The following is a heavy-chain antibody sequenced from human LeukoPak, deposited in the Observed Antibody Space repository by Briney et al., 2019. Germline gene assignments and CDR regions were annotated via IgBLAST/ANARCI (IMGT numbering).Heavy chain of an antibody. CDR1: GGSISSHY. V-gene: IGHV4-59*11. J-gene: IGHJ4*02. D-gene: IGHD5-24*01. CDR3: ARVGRDGYNYGRPFDY. Sequence: PSETLSLTCTVSGGSISSHYWSWIRQPPGKGLEWIGYIYYSGSTNYNPSLKSRVTISVDTSKNQFSLKLSSVTAADTAVYYCARVGRDGYNYGRPFDYWGQGTLVTVSS. CDR2: IYYSGST.